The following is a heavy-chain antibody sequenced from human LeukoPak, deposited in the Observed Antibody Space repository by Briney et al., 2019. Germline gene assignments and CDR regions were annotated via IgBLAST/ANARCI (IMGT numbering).Heavy chain of an antibody. CDR3: ARRLPIVGATLDY. V-gene: IGHV1-2*02. Sequence: ASVKVSCKASGYTFTSYGISWVRQAPGQGLEWMGWINPNSGGTNYAQKFQGRVTMTRDTSISTAYMELSRLRSDDTAVYYCARRLPIVGATLDYWGQGTLVTVSS. J-gene: IGHJ4*02. CDR1: GYTFTSYG. CDR2: INPNSGGT. D-gene: IGHD1-26*01.